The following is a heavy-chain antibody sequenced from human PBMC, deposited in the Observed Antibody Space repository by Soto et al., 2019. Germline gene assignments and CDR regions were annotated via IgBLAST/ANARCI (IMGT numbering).Heavy chain of an antibody. V-gene: IGHV4-61*05. J-gene: IGHJ4*02. CDR1: GVSISSRASITSSYW. Sequence: SETLSLTCAVSGVSISSRASITSSYWWSWVRQAPGKGPEWIGYIYYSGSTNYNPSLKSRVTISVDTSKNQFSLKLSSVTAADTAVYYCARHPTVTEYYFDYWGQGTLVTVS. D-gene: IGHD4-17*01. CDR3: ARHPTVTEYYFDY. CDR2: IYYSGST.